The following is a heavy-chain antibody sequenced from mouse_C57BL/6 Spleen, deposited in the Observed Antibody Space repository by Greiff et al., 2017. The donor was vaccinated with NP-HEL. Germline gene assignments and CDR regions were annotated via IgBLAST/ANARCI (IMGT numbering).Heavy chain of an antibody. Sequence: QVQLQQPGAELVKPGASVKLSCKASGYTFTSYWMHWVKQRPGQGLEWIGMIHPNSGSTNYNEKFKSKATLTVDKSSSTAYMQLSSLTSEDSAVYYWAREPSSGYVGFAYWGQGTLVTVSA. CDR1: GYTFTSYW. CDR2: IHPNSGST. J-gene: IGHJ3*01. CDR3: AREPSSGYVGFAY. D-gene: IGHD3-2*02. V-gene: IGHV1-64*01.